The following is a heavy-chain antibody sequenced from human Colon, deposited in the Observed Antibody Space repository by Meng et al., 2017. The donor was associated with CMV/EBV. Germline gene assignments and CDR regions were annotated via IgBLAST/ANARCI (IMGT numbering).Heavy chain of an antibody. CDR2: ISHDETYK. V-gene: IGHV3-30*02. CDR1: GFSFSSHG. CDR3: ARDQFYYFDY. J-gene: IGHJ4*02. D-gene: IGHD2/OR15-2a*01. Sequence: LSLTCVASGFSFSSHGMHWVRQAPGKGLEWVAFISHDETYKHYSDSVRGRFTLSRDNSRNTLYLQVNSVRVADTAVYYCARDQFYYFDYWGQGTLVTVSS.